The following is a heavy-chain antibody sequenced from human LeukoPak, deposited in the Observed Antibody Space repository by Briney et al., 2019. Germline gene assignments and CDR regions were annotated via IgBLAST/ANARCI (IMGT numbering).Heavy chain of an antibody. CDR1: GFTFSSYG. V-gene: IGHV3-48*02. D-gene: IGHD3-22*01. CDR2: ISSTSGTI. CDR3: ARDLWGTSGYRFDY. J-gene: IGHJ4*02. Sequence: GGSLRLSCAASGFTFSSYGMNWVRQAPGQGLEWVSYISSTSGTIYYADSVKGRFTISRANAKTSLFLQMDSLRDEDTAVYYCARDLWGTSGYRFDYWGQGNLVTVSS.